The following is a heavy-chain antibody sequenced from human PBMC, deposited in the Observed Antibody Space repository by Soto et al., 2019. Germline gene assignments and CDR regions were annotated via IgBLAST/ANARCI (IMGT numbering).Heavy chain of an antibody. Sequence: QVRLQESGPGLVRPSQTLSLTCNVSGAPIRSGGFYWSWIRQHPGKGPEWIGYIYNSGTTFYNPSLGSRVTMSLDAAKNHFSLELRSVTVADTAVYYCAREPISTPRGVTQVDPWGQGTQVTVSS. D-gene: IGHD3-10*01. J-gene: IGHJ5*02. V-gene: IGHV4-31*03. CDR2: IYNSGTT. CDR1: GAPIRSGGFY. CDR3: AREPISTPRGVTQVDP.